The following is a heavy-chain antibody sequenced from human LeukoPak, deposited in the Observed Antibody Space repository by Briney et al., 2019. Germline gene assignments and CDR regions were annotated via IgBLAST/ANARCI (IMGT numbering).Heavy chain of an antibody. CDR2: IIPIFGTA. D-gene: IGHD3-22*01. J-gene: IGHJ6*02. Sequence: ASVKVSFKASGGTFSSYAISWVRQATGQGLEWMGGIIPIFGTANYAQKFQGRVTITADESTSTAYMELSSLRSEDTAVYYCARDLMGSSGYCPRGSYGMDVWGQGTTVTVSS. V-gene: IGHV1-69*01. CDR3: ARDLMGSSGYCPRGSYGMDV. CDR1: GGTFSSYA.